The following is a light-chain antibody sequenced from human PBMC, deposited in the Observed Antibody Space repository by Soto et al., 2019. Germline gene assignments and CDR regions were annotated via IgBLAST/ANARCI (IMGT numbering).Light chain of an antibody. J-gene: IGKJ1*01. CDR2: DAS. Sequence: EIVLTQSPGTLSLSPGERVTLSCRASQSVSSSHLAWYQQKPGQAPRLLIHDASNRATGIPARFSGRGSGTDFTLTISSLEPEDFAVYYCQQRSDWPRTFGQGTKVDIK. V-gene: IGKV3-11*01. CDR1: QSVSSSH. CDR3: QQRSDWPRT.